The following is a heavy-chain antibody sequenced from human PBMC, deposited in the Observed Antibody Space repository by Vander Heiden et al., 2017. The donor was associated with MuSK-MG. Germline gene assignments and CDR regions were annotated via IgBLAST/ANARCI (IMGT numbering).Heavy chain of an antibody. CDR1: GSTFSGSA. CDR2: IRSKANSYAT. CDR3: TRHVFYGDEAP. D-gene: IGHD4-17*01. J-gene: IGHJ4*02. Sequence: EVQLVESGGGLVQPGGPLKPSCSSSGSTFSGSAMHWVRQASGKGLGWVGRIRSKANSYATAYAASVKGRFTISRDDSKNTAYLQMNSLKTEDTAVYYCTRHVFYGDEAPWGQGTLVTVSS. V-gene: IGHV3-73*01.